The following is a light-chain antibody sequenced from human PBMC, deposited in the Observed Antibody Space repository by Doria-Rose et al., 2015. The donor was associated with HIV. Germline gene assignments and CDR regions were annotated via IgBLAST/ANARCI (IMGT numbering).Light chain of an antibody. V-gene: IGLV2-14*03. CDR2: DVS. Sequence: QPVLTQSASVSGSPGQSITISCTGTSSDVGGYDYVSWYQQHPDKAPKLMIYDVSNRPSGVSNRFSGSKSGNTASLTISGLQAEDDADYYCSSYTGSIAVVFGGGTKLAVL. CDR1: SSDVGGYDY. J-gene: IGLJ2*01. CDR3: SSYTGSIAVV.